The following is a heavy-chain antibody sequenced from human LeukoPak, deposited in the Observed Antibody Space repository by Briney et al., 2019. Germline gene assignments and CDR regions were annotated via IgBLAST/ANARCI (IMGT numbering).Heavy chain of an antibody. CDR2: IYYSGST. Sequence: SETLSLTCTVSGGSISSYYWSWLRQPQGKGMHWIGYIYYSGSTNYNPSLKSRVTISVDTSKNQFSLKLSSVTAADTAVYYCARDGNYGDYFDYWGQGTLVTVSS. D-gene: IGHD4-17*01. J-gene: IGHJ4*02. V-gene: IGHV4-59*01. CDR3: ARDGNYGDYFDY. CDR1: GGSISSYY.